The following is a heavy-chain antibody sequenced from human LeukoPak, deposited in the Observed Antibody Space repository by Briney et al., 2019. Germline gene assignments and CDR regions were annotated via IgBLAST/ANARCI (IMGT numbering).Heavy chain of an antibody. CDR1: GFTFSSYW. CDR2: IKKDGSEK. V-gene: IGHV3-7*03. CDR3: ARVYYGSGSLHYYYYYMDV. Sequence: GGSLRLSCAASGFTFSSYWMSWVRQAPGKGLEWVANIKKDGSEKKYVDSVKGRFTISRDNSKNTLYLQMNSLRAEDTAVYYCARVYYGSGSLHYYYYYMDVWGKGTTVTVSS. J-gene: IGHJ6*03. D-gene: IGHD3-10*01.